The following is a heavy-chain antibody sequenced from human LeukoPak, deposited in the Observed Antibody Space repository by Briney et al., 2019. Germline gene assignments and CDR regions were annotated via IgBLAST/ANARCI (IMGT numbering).Heavy chain of an antibody. CDR2: INPNSGGT. D-gene: IGHD3-3*01. CDR1: RYTFTGYY. V-gene: IGHV1-2*02. J-gene: IGHJ6*03. CDR3: ARSRGYYDFWSGYPDRTYYMDV. Sequence: ASVKVSCKASRYTFTGYYMHWVRQAPGQGLEWMGWINPNSGGTNYAQKFQGRVTMTRDTSISTAYMELSRLRSDDTAVYYCARSRGYYDFWSGYPDRTYYMDVWGKGTTVTVSS.